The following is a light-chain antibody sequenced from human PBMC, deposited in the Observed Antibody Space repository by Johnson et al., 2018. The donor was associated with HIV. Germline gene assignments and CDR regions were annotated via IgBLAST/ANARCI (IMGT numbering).Light chain of an antibody. CDR3: GTWDSSLSAFYF. CDR1: SSNIGNNY. J-gene: IGLJ1*01. Sequence: HSVLTQPPSVSAAPGQKVTISCSGSSSNIGNNYVSWYQHLPGTAPKLLIYDNNKRPSGIPDRFSGSKSGTSATLGITGLQTGDEADYYCGTWDSSLSAFYFFGTGTKVTVL. V-gene: IGLV1-51*01. CDR2: DNN.